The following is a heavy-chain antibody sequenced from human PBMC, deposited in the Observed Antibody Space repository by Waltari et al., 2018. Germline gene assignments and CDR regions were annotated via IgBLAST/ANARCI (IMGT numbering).Heavy chain of an antibody. CDR2: IWYDGSNT. CDR3: ARPAWNDPPYYYGMDV. V-gene: IGHV3-33*01. CDR1: GFKFSSYG. D-gene: IGHD1-1*01. J-gene: IGHJ6*02. Sequence: QVQVVESGGGAVQPGQSLRLSCVTSGFKFSSYGMHWVRQAPGKGLWWVEVIWYDGSNTDYRASVKGRFTISRDKVKNTVDLQMNNLRVEDTAVYYCARPAWNDPPYYYGMDVWGPGTTVSVSS.